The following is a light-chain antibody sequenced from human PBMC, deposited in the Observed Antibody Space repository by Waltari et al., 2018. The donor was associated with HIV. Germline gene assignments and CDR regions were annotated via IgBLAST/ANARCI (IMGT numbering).Light chain of an antibody. J-gene: IGLJ3*02. CDR3: CSYGGTPVM. Sequence: SAVTQPASVSGSPGQSITISCAGGSSDAGNSKFVSWYQQHPGKVPKLLIYEVNERPTGVSNRFSGSKSGNTASLTISGLQAEDEADYYCCSYGGTPVMFGGGTKLTVL. CDR1: SSDAGNSKF. CDR2: EVN. V-gene: IGLV2-23*02.